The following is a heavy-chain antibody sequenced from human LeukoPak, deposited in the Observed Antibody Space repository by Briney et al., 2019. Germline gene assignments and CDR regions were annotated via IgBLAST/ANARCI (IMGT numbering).Heavy chain of an antibody. CDR3: AKGPRIAAAGIITPFDY. CDR2: ISGSGGST. D-gene: IGHD6-13*01. Sequence: GGSLRLSCAASGFTFSSYAMSCVRQAPGKGLEGVSAISGSGGSTYYADSVKGRFTISRDNSKNTLYLQMNSLRAEDTAVYSCAKGPRIAAAGIITPFDYWGQGNLVTVSS. V-gene: IGHV3-23*01. J-gene: IGHJ4*02. CDR1: GFTFSSYA.